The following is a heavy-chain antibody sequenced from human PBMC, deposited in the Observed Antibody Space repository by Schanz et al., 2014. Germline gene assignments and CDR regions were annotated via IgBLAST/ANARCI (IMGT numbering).Heavy chain of an antibody. J-gene: IGHJ6*02. D-gene: IGHD4-17*01. Sequence: QVQLQESGPGLVKPSQTLSLTCTVSGGSISSGAYSWSWIRQPPGKRPEWIGYIYSSGRTYYNPSYKSGVSMSIDTSKNQFSLKLSAVTAADTAVYYCARDRGMTTSDYYYGMDVWGQGTTVTVSS. V-gene: IGHV4-30-4*07. CDR3: ARDRGMTTSDYYYGMDV. CDR2: IYSSGRT. CDR1: GGSISSGAYS.